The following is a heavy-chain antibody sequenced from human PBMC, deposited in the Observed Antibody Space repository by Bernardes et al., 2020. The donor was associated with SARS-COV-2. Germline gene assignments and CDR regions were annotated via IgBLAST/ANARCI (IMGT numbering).Heavy chain of an antibody. CDR2: IYSGGST. CDR1: GFTVSSNY. CDR3: ARDRLDSSGWSYYYYGMDV. Sequence: GSLRLSCAASGFTVSSNYMSWVRQAPGKGLEWVSVIYSGGSTYYADSVKGRFTISRDNSKNTLYLQMNSLRAEDTAVYYCARDRLDSSGWSYYYYGMDVWGQGTTVTVSS. V-gene: IGHV3-53*01. D-gene: IGHD6-19*01. J-gene: IGHJ6*02.